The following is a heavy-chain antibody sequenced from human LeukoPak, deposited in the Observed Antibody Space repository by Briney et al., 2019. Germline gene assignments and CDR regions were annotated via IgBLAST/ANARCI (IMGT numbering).Heavy chain of an antibody. CDR3: AGLGYGANFIHY. CDR2: ISPYNGNT. CDR1: GYTHTNVG. D-gene: IGHD4-23*01. V-gene: IGHV1-18*01. J-gene: IGHJ4*02. Sequence: ASAKVSCKASGYTHTNVGISWVRQAPGQGHEWMGWISPYNGNTHYAQKFQGRVTMTKNPSTSTVYMERRSLRPDDTAVYYCAGLGYGANFIHYWGEGTLVTVSS.